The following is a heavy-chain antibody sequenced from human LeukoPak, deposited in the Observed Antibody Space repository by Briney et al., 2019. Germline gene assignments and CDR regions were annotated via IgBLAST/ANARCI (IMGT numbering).Heavy chain of an antibody. V-gene: IGHV3-33*01. CDR2: IWYDGSNK. D-gene: IGHD7-27*01. J-gene: IGHJ3*02. Sequence: QPGRSLRLSCAASGFTFSSYGMHWVRPAPGKGLEWVAVIWYDGSNKYYADSVKGRFTISRDNSKNTLYLQMNSLRAEDTAVYYCARGGLGIGDFDIWGQGTMVTVSS. CDR1: GFTFSSYG. CDR3: ARGGLGIGDFDI.